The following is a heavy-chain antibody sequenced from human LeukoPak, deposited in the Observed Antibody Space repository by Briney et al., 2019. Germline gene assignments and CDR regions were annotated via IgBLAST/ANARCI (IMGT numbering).Heavy chain of an antibody. Sequence: SVTLSLTCTVSGGSISSSSYYWGWIRQPPGKGLEWIGSIYYSGSTYYNPSLKSRVTISVDTSKNQFSLKLSSVTAADTAVYYCARVSGGYSYGYGDYWGQGTLVTVSS. CDR3: ARVSGGYSYGYGDY. J-gene: IGHJ4*02. CDR1: GGSISSSSYY. CDR2: IYYSGST. D-gene: IGHD5-18*01. V-gene: IGHV4-39*07.